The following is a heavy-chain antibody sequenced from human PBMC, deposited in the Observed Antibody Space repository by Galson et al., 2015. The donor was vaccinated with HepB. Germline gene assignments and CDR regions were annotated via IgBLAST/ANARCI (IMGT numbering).Heavy chain of an antibody. J-gene: IGHJ4*02. D-gene: IGHD5-12*01. Sequence: SLRLSCAASGFTFSSYAMSWVRQAPGKGLEWVSAISGSGGSTYYADSVKGRFTISRGNSKNTLYLQMNSLRAEDTAVYYCAKDLRSGYDFNSFSIDYWGQGTLVTVSS. CDR1: GFTFSSYA. CDR3: AKDLRSGYDFNSFSIDY. CDR2: ISGSGGST. V-gene: IGHV3-23*01.